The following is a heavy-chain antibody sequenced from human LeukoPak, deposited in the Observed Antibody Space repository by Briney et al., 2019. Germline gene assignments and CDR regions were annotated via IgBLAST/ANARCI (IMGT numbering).Heavy chain of an antibody. J-gene: IGHJ4*02. CDR2: INHSGST. CDR1: GGSFSGYY. Sequence: SETLSLTCAVYGGSFSGYYWSWIRQPPGKGLEWIGEINHSGSTNYNPSLKSRVTISVDTSKNQLSLKLSSVTAADTAVYYCARVGYSSSSYFDYWGQGTLVTVSS. D-gene: IGHD6-6*01. V-gene: IGHV4-34*01. CDR3: ARVGYSSSSYFDY.